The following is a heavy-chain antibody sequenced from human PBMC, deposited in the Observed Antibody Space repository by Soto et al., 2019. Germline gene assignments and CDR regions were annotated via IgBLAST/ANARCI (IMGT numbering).Heavy chain of an antibody. CDR2: IWYDGSNK. CDR1: GFTFSNYA. J-gene: IGHJ6*02. CDR3: AKDLRVFGMINGDYYYYGMDV. D-gene: IGHD3-3*01. Sequence: QVQLVESGGGVVQPGRSLRLSCAASGFTFSNYAMHWVRQAPGKGLEWVALIWYDGSNKYYADSVKGRFTSSRDNSKNTLYLQMNSLRAEDTAVYSCAKDLRVFGMINGDYYYYGMDVWGQGTTVTVSS. V-gene: IGHV3-33*06.